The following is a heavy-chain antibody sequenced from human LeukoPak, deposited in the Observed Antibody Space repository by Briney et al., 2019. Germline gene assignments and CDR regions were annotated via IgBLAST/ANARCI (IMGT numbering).Heavy chain of an antibody. CDR1: GFTVSSNY. V-gene: IGHV3-53*01. Sequence: GGSLRLSCAASGFTVSSNYMSWVRQAPGKGLEWVSVIYSGGSTYYADSVKGRFTISGDNSKNTLYLQMNSLRAEDTAVYYCATGAGLVHYYYGMDVWGQGTTVTVSS. J-gene: IGHJ6*02. CDR3: ATGAGLVHYYYGMDV. CDR2: IYSGGST. D-gene: IGHD3/OR15-3a*01.